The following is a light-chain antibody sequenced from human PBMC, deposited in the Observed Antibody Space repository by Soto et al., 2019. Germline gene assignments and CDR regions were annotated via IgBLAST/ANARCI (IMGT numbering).Light chain of an antibody. V-gene: IGLV2-14*01. CDR2: EVS. Sequence: QSGLTQPASVSGSPGQSITISCTGTSSDVGSYNYVSWYQQHPGKAPKLMICEVSNRPSGVSNRFSGSKSGNTASLTISGLQAEDEADYYCSSYTSSSTLVFGTGTKVTVL. J-gene: IGLJ1*01. CDR1: SSDVGSYNY. CDR3: SSYTSSSTLV.